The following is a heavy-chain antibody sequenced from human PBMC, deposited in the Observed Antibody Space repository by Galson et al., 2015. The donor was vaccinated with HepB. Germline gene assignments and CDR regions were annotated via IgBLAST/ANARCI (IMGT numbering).Heavy chain of an antibody. J-gene: IGHJ4*02. V-gene: IGHV3-7*01. Sequence: SLRLSCAASGSTFSSHWMNWVRQAPGKGLEWVANIKQDGSEKYYADSVKGRFTISRDNAKNSLYLQMNSLRAEDTAVYYCVEITSDWGPGTLVTVSS. CDR3: VEITSD. CDR1: GSTFSSHW. CDR2: IKQDGSEK. D-gene: IGHD1-14*01.